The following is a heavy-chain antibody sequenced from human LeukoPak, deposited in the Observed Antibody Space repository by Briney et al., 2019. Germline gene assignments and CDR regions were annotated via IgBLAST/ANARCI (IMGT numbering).Heavy chain of an antibody. CDR3: ARDLIAARPGWFDP. Sequence: ASVKVSCKASGYTFTGNPILWVRQAPGQGLEWMGWISAYNGNTNYAQNLQGRVTLTTDTSASTAYMELRSLRSDDTAVYYCARDLIAARPGWFDPWGQGTLVIVSS. V-gene: IGHV1-18*04. D-gene: IGHD6-6*01. J-gene: IGHJ5*02. CDR1: GYTFTGNP. CDR2: ISAYNGNT.